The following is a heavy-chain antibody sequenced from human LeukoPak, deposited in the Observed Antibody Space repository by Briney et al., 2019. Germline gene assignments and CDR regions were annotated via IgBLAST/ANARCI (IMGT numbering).Heavy chain of an antibody. V-gene: IGHV3-74*03. CDR1: GFTFSSHW. CDR2: LNPDGGGT. J-gene: IGHJ4*02. D-gene: IGHD2-15*01. CDR3: AKDIPMRYCSGGSCYPDY. Sequence: GGSLRLSCAASGFTFSSHWMHWVRQDPGKGLVWVSRLNPDGGGTTYADSVKGRFTISRDNAKSTLYLQMNSLQAEDTALYYCAKDIPMRYCSGGSCYPDYWGQGTLVTVSS.